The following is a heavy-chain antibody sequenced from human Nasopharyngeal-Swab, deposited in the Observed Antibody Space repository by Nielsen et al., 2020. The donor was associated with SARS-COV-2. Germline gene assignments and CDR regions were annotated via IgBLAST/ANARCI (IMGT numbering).Heavy chain of an antibody. CDR1: GFTFSSYA. V-gene: IGHV3-23*01. CDR3: AKGTGMTYRAIDY. J-gene: IGHJ4*02. CDR2: ISRTYST. Sequence: GESLKISCAASGFTFSSYAINWVRQAPGKGVEWVSAISRTYSTYYADYVRGRFTVSRDNSKNTLYLQMSSLRAEDTAVYYCAKGTGMTYRAIDYWGQGTLVTASS. D-gene: IGHD1-14*01.